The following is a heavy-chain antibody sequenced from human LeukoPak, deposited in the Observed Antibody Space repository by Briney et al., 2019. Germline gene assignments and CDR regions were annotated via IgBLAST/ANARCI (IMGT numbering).Heavy chain of an antibody. J-gene: IGHJ4*02. CDR2: ISSDGGT. CDR3: AIETKSSGSGY. Sequence: PGGSLRLSCAASGFTFSNYAMSWVRQAPGKGLEWVSGISSDGGTFYPDSVKGRFTISRDNSKNTLYLQMNSLRAEDTAVYYCAIETKSSGSGYWGQGTLVTVSS. V-gene: IGHV3-23*01. CDR1: GFTFSNYA. D-gene: IGHD3-10*01.